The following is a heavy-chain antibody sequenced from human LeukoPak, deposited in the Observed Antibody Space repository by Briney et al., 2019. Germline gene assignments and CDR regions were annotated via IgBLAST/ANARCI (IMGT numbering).Heavy chain of an antibody. Sequence: PSETLSLTCTVSGGSISSGDYYWSWIRQHPGKGLEWIGHIYYSGSAYYNPSLKSRVTISVDTSKNQFSLKLSSVTAADTAVYYCAREYNGGNSKADYWGQGTLVTVSS. CDR3: AREYNGGNSKADY. V-gene: IGHV4-31*03. CDR2: IYYSGSA. CDR1: GGSISSGDYY. J-gene: IGHJ4*02. D-gene: IGHD4-23*01.